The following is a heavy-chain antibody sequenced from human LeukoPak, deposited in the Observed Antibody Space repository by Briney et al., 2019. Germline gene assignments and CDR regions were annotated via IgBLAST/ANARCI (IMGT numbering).Heavy chain of an antibody. D-gene: IGHD3-16*02. CDR2: INPDGSER. CDR1: GFSFSSYY. Sequence: GGSLRLSCAASGFSFSSYYMSWVRQAPGKGLEWVALINPDGSERYYVDSVKGRFTISRDNSKNTLYLQMNSLRAEDTAVYYCARDYPGYYYYGMDVWGQGTTVTVSS. J-gene: IGHJ6*02. V-gene: IGHV3-7*03. CDR3: ARDYPGYYYYGMDV.